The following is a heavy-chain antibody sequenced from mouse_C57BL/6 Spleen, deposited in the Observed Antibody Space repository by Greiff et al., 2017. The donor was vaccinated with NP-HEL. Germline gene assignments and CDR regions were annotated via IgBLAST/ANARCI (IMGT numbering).Heavy chain of an antibody. V-gene: IGHV5-9*01. J-gene: IGHJ1*03. Sequence: DVMLVESGGGLVKPGGSLKLSCAASGFTFSSYTMSWVRQTPEKRLEWVATISGGGGNTYYPDSVKGRFTISRDNAKNTLYLQMSSLRSEDTALYYCASQAYYSNYRYFDVWGTGTTVTVSS. D-gene: IGHD2-5*01. CDR3: ASQAYYSNYRYFDV. CDR1: GFTFSSYT. CDR2: ISGGGGNT.